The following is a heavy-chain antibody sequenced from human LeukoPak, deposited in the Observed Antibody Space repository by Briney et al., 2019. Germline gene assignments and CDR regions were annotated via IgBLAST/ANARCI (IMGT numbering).Heavy chain of an antibody. J-gene: IGHJ5*02. Sequence: ASVKVSCKASGYTFTGYYMHWVRQAPGQGLEWMGWINANNGSTNYAQKFQGRVTMTRDTSISTAYMELSRLRSDDTAVYYCARGDVFGYCSSTSCYLNWFDPWGQGTLVTVSS. V-gene: IGHV1-2*02. CDR2: INANNGST. CDR3: ARGDVFGYCSSTSCYLNWFDP. D-gene: IGHD2-2*03. CDR1: GYTFTGYY.